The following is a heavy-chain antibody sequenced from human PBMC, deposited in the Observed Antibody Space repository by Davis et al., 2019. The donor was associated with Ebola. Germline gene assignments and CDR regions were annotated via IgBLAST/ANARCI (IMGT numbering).Heavy chain of an antibody. D-gene: IGHD6-19*01. Sequence: GGSLRLSCTDSVITFSSYAMTWVRQAPGKGLEWVSAISGSGGSTYYADSVKGRFTISRDNSKKTLYLQMNSLRAEDTAVYYCANRPLGWYSSGWSQHWGQGTLVTVSS. CDR2: ISGSGGST. CDR3: ANRPLGWYSSGWSQH. CDR1: VITFSSYA. V-gene: IGHV3-23*01. J-gene: IGHJ1*01.